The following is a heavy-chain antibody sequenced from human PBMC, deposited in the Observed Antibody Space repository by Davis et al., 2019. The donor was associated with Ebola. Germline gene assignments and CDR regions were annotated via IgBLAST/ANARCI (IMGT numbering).Heavy chain of an antibody. CDR2: ISSGATST. J-gene: IGHJ4*02. CDR1: GFTFSTYA. Sequence: GESLKISCAASGFTFSTYAMSWVRQPPGKGLEWVSIISSGATSTYYADSVKGRFTISRDNSKNTLYLQMNSLRAEDTAVYYCARDSGHSGSYFRPLWYFDYWGQGTRVTVSS. CDR3: ARDSGHSGSYFRPLWYFDY. D-gene: IGHD1-26*01. V-gene: IGHV3-23*01.